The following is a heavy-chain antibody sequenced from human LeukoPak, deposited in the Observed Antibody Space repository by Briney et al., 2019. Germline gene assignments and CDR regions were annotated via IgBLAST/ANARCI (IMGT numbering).Heavy chain of an antibody. CDR1: GITFTNAW. V-gene: IGHV3-15*01. Sequence: GGSLRLSCAASGITFTNAWLTWVRQAPGKGLEWVGRVKTKGDGGAADYAAPVKGRFTISRDDSTKTLYLQMNSLKTEDTAVYYCTTDRMIYATNWAVSWFDPWGQGTLVTVSS. D-gene: IGHD2-8*01. CDR3: TTDRMIYATNWAVSWFDP. CDR2: VKTKGDGGAA. J-gene: IGHJ5*02.